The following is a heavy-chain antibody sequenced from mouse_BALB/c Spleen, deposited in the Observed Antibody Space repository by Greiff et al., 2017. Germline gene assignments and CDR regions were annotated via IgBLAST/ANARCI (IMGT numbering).Heavy chain of an antibody. Sequence: VQLKQSGAELVKPGASVKLSCTASGFNIKDTYMHWVKQRPEQGLEWIGRIDPANGNTKYDPKFQGKATITADTSSNTAYLQLSSLTSEDTAVYYCARDLVYAMDYWGQGTSVTVSS. V-gene: IGHV14-3*02. CDR2: IDPANGNT. J-gene: IGHJ4*01. CDR1: GFNIKDTY. CDR3: ARDLVYAMDY.